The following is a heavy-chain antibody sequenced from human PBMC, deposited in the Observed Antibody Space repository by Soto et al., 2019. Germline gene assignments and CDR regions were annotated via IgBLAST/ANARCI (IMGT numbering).Heavy chain of an antibody. D-gene: IGHD2-21*02. J-gene: IGHJ6*03. CDR1: GGSISSGGYY. V-gene: IGHV4-31*03. Sequence: QVQLQESGPGLVKPSQTLSLTCTVSGGSISSGGYYWSWIRQHPGKGLEWIGYIYYSGTTYYNPSLKSRVTISVDTSKNQFSLKLSSVTAADTAVYYCAGSRGDSFFYMDVWGKGTTVTVSS. CDR3: AGSRGDSFFYMDV. CDR2: IYYSGTT.